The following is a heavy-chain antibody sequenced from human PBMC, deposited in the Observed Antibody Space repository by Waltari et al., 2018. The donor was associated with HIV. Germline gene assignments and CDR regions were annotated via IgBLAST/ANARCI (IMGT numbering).Heavy chain of an antibody. V-gene: IGHV4-38-2*02. J-gene: IGHJ5*02. CDR2: IYHSGST. CDR1: GYSISSGYY. CDR3: ARDDYSEWLDP. Sequence: QVQLQESGPGLVKPSETLSLTCLVSGYSISSGYYWGWIRQPPRKGLEWIGSIYHSGSTYYNPTLNRRVTISVDPSKNPFSLKLCIVTAADTAVYYSARDDYSEWLDPWGQGTLVTVSS. D-gene: IGHD2-15*01.